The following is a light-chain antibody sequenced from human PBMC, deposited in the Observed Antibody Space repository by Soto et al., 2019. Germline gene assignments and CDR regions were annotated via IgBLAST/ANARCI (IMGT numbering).Light chain of an antibody. J-gene: IGLJ2*01. CDR3: FSYSSRGAVV. Sequence: QSALTQPPSVSGSPGQSVTISCAGSSSDVGSFNRVSWYQQTPDTAPKLIIYEVTYRPSGVPDRFSGSKSANTASLTISGLQAEDEADYYSFSYSSRGAVVFGGGTKLTVL. CDR2: EVT. CDR1: SSDVGSFNR. V-gene: IGLV2-18*02.